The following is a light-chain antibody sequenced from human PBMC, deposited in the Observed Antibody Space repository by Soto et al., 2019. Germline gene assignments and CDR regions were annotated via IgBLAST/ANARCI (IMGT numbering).Light chain of an antibody. CDR1: DIGSQS. CDR3: QIWDGTLQHVI. CDR2: DVY. V-gene: IGLV3-21*02. Sequence: SYELTQSPSVSVAPGQTATISCSGHDIGSQSVHWYQQRAGQAPVLVIYDVYDRPSGIPERFSGSISATTATLTISRVEVGDEADYYCQIWDGTLQHVIFGGGTKLPS. J-gene: IGLJ2*01.